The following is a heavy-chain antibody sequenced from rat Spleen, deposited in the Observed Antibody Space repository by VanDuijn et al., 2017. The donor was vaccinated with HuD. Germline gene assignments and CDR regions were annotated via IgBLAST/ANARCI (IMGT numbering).Heavy chain of an antibody. CDR2: ITSGGSNT. CDR1: GFNFNDHW. CDR3: AKRGWYYFDY. J-gene: IGHJ2*01. Sequence: EVKLVESGGGLVQPGRSLKLSCAASGFNFNDHWMTWIRQAPGKGLEWVASITSGGSNTYYPDSVKGRFTISRDNAKSTLYLQMDSLRSEDTATYYCAKRGWYYFDYWGQGVMVTVSS. V-gene: IGHV5-31*01.